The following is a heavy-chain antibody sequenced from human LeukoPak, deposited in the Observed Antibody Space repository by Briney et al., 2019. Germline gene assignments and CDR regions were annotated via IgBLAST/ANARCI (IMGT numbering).Heavy chain of an antibody. CDR1: GYTFTGYY. V-gene: IGHV1-2*02. D-gene: IGHD3-16*01. J-gene: IGHJ5*02. Sequence: ASVKVSCKASGYTFTGYYIHWIRQAPGQGLEWLGWIRPYNGATSYAQRFQGRITMTRDTSINEAYMQLGRLSYDDTAVYYCARVGDDSDPWGQGSRVTVSS. CDR3: ARVGDDSDP. CDR2: IRPYNGAT.